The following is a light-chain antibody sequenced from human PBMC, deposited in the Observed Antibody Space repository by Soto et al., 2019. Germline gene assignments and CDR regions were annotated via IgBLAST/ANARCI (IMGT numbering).Light chain of an antibody. CDR1: QSVSRN. Sequence: EIVMTQSPATLSVSPGERATLSCRASQSVSRNLAWYQQKPGQAPRLLIYAASTRATGIPARFSGSGSGTEFTLDISILQSEDFAFYYCQQYNNWPYTFGQGTKLEI. J-gene: IGKJ2*01. CDR2: AAS. CDR3: QQYNNWPYT. V-gene: IGKV3-15*01.